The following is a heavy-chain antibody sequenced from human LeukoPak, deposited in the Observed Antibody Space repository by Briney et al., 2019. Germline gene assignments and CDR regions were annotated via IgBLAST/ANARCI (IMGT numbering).Heavy chain of an antibody. V-gene: IGHV1-18*01. Sequence: GASVKVSCKATSRISWVRQAPGQGLEWMGWIGTYGGDTYYAQKFQGRITVTTDTSTSTDYMELRNLRSDDTAVCYCARDLWNFYDDSGYNRDFDSWGQGTLVTVSS. CDR1: TSR. CDR2: IGTYGGDT. CDR3: ARDLWNFYDDSGYNRDFDS. D-gene: IGHD3-22*01. J-gene: IGHJ5*01.